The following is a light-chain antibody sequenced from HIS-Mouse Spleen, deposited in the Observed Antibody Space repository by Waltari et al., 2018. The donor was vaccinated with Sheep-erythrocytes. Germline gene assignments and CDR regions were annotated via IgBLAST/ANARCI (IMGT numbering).Light chain of an antibody. Sequence: QPALTQPPSASGSPGHSVTISCTGTSSDVGGYNYVSWYQQHPGKAPKLIIYEVSKRPSGVPDRFSDSKSGNTASLTVSGLQAEDEADYYCSSYAGSNNWVFGGGTKLTVL. J-gene: IGLJ3*02. V-gene: IGLV2-8*01. CDR2: EVS. CDR1: SSDVGGYNY. CDR3: SSYAGSNNWV.